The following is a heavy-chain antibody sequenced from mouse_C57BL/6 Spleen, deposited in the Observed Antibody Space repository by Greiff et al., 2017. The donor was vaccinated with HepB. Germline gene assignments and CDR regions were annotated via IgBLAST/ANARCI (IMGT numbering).Heavy chain of an antibody. CDR1: GFTFSSYT. CDR2: ISGGGGNT. V-gene: IGHV5-9*01. Sequence: EVQRVESGGGLVKPGGSLKLSCAASGFTFSSYTMSWVRQTPEKRLEWVATISGGGGNTYYPDSVKGRFTISSDNAKNTLYLQMSSLRSEDTALYYCARHRSYDGYFLDYWGQGTTLTVSS. J-gene: IGHJ2*01. D-gene: IGHD2-3*01. CDR3: ARHRSYDGYFLDY.